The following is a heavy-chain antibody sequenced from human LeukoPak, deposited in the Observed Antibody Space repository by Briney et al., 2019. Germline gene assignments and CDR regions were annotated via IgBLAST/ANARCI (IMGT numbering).Heavy chain of an antibody. Sequence: GGSLRLSCAASGFTFSSYGMHWVRQAPGKGLDWVAVISYDGSNKYYADSVKGRFTISRDNSKNTLYLQMNSLRAEDTAVYYCARGQGTVTTHWGQGTLVTVSS. D-gene: IGHD4-17*01. CDR2: ISYDGSNK. V-gene: IGHV3-30*03. J-gene: IGHJ4*02. CDR3: ARGQGTVTTH. CDR1: GFTFSSYG.